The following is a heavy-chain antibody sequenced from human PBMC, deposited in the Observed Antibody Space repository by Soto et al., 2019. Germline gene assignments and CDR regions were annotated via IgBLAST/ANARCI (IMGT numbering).Heavy chain of an antibody. CDR3: ATRITVFGLLIPPFDP. Sequence: LGTQSLTCAVYGGSVNGYYWNWIRPPPGKGLEWIGEINHTGGTHYNPSLKSRVTMSVDTSKNQFSLRLSSVTAADTAIYYCATRITVFGLLIPPFDPWGQGTQVTVSS. CDR2: INHTGGT. V-gene: IGHV4-34*01. J-gene: IGHJ5*02. D-gene: IGHD3-3*01. CDR1: GGSVNGYY.